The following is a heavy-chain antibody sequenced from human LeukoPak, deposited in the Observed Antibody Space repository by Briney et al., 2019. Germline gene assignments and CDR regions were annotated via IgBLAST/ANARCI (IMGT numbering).Heavy chain of an antibody. Sequence: PGGSLRLPCAASGFTFSSYEMNWVRQAPGKGLEWVSYISSSSSYTNYADSVKGRFTISRDNAKNSLYLQINSLRDADTAVYYCARDNVAVPGGDYWGQGTLVTVSS. CDR1: GFTFSSYE. CDR2: ISSSSSYT. V-gene: IGHV3-48*03. CDR3: ARDNVAVPGGDY. D-gene: IGHD6-19*01. J-gene: IGHJ4*02.